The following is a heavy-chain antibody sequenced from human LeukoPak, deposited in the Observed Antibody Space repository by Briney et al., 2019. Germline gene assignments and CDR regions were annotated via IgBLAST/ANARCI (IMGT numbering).Heavy chain of an antibody. CDR1: GFTFDNYA. D-gene: IGHD3-22*01. J-gene: IGHJ4*02. Sequence: PGGSLRLSCAASGFTFDNYAMSWVRQAPGKGLEWVGFIRSKAYGGTTEYAASVKGRFTISRDDSKSIAYLQMNSLKTEDTAVYYCTRDRPSGYYDYWGQGTLVTVSS. CDR2: IRSKAYGGTT. CDR3: TRDRPSGYYDY. V-gene: IGHV3-49*04.